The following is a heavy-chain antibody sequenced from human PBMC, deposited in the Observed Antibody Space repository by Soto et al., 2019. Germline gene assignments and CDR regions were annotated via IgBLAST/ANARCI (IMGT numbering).Heavy chain of an antibody. D-gene: IGHD6-13*01. CDR1: GFTFSSYS. V-gene: IGHV3-21*01. CDR3: ARDLNGIAADGTSVYYYGMGV. Sequence: EVQLVESGGGLVKPGGSLRLSCAASGFTFSSYSMNWVRQAPGKGLEWVSSISSSSSYIYYADSVKGRFTISRDNAKNSLYLQMNSLRAEDTAVYYCARDLNGIAADGTSVYYYGMGVWGQGTTVTVSS. J-gene: IGHJ6*02. CDR2: ISSSSSYI.